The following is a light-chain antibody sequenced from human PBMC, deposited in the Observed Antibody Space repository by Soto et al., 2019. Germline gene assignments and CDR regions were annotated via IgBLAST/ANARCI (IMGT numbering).Light chain of an antibody. CDR1: QSLLHSNGNTY. J-gene: IGKJ1*01. CDR3: MQGLHGPWT. CDR2: LSF. Sequence: DVVMTQSPLSLPVTPGEPASISCRSSQSLLHSNGNTYLDWYLQKPGQSPQLLIYLSFNRASGVPDRFSGSGTGTEFTLKISRVEAEDVGVYYCMQGLHGPWTFGQGTKVEIK. V-gene: IGKV2-28*01.